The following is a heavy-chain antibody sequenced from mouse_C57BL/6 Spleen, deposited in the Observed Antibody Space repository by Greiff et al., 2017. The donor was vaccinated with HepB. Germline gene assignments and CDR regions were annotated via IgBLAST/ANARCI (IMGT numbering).Heavy chain of an antibody. D-gene: IGHD2-4*01. V-gene: IGHV10-1*01. CDR1: GFSFNTYA. CDR2: IRSKSNNYAT. J-gene: IGHJ4*01. CDR3: VRHNLYDYEGGDAMDY. Sequence: EVMLVESGGGLVQPKGSLKLSCAASGFSFNTYAMNWVRQAPGKGLEWVARIRSKSNNYATYYADSVKDRFTISRDDSESMLYLQMNNLKTEDTAMYYCVRHNLYDYEGGDAMDYWGQGTSVTVSS.